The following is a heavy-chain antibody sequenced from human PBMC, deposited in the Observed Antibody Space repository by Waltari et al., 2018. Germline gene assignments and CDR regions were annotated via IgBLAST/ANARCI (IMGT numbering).Heavy chain of an antibody. CDR1: GGSFSGYY. CDR2: INHSGST. Sequence: QVQLQQWGAGLLKPSETLSLTCAVYGGSFSGYYWSWIRQPPGKGLEWLGEINHSGSTNYNPSLKSRVTISVDTSKNQFSLKLSSVTAADTAVYYWARGSGYSGYGQLGYWGQGTLVTVSS. V-gene: IGHV4-34*01. CDR3: ARGSGYSGYGQLGY. D-gene: IGHD5-12*01. J-gene: IGHJ4*02.